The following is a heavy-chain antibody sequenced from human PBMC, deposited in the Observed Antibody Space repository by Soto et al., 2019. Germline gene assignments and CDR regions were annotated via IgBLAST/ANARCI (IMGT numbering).Heavy chain of an antibody. CDR2: ISGNGADT. Sequence: GGSLRLSCAASGFTFSSYAMSWVRQAPGKGLEWVSAISGNGADTSYADSVRGRFTISRDNSKDTLFLQMNSLRADDTAVYYCAKMVHGGYVSYFDNWGQGTLVTVSS. D-gene: IGHD5-12*01. J-gene: IGHJ4*02. V-gene: IGHV3-23*01. CDR1: GFTFSSYA. CDR3: AKMVHGGYVSYFDN.